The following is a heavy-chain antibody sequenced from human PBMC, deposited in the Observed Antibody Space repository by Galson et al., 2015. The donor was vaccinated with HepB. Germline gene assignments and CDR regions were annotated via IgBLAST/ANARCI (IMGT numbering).Heavy chain of an antibody. CDR1: GFTFSSYA. CDR3: ARTLEPSGLHDAFDI. CDR2: ISYDGSNK. D-gene: IGHD6-19*01. J-gene: IGHJ3*02. Sequence: SLRLSCAASGFTFSSYAMHWVRQAPGKGLEWVAVISYDGSNKYYADSVKGRFTISRDNSKNTLYLQMNSLRAEDTAVYYCARTLEPSGLHDAFDIWGQGTMVTVSS. V-gene: IGHV3-30*04.